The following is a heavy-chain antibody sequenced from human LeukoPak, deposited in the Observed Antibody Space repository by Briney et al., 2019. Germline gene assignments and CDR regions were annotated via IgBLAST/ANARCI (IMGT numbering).Heavy chain of an antibody. J-gene: IGHJ4*02. CDR3: ARRSKSLGYCSGGSCRAKIFDY. D-gene: IGHD2-15*01. CDR1: WNSFRCYY. V-gene: IGHV4-34*01. Sequence: SETLSLTCAILWNSFRCYYCGWIRQPPGKGLEWIGEINHSGSTNYNPSLKSRVTISVDTSKNQFSLNLSSVTAADTAVYYCARRSKSLGYCSGGSCRAKIFDYWGQGTLVTVSS. CDR2: INHSGST.